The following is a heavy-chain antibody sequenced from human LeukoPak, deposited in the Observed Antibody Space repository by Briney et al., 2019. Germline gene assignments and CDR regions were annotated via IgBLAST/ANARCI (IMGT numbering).Heavy chain of an antibody. CDR1: GFTFSSYA. V-gene: IGHV3-74*01. Sequence: PGGSLRLSCAASGFTFSSYAMSWVRQAPGKGLVWVAQINGDATATNYAGSVKGRFTISRDNAKNTVHLQMSTLTAEDTAVYYCAKDKWWGASDHWGQGSLVTVSS. D-gene: IGHD2-8*01. J-gene: IGHJ4*02. CDR2: INGDATAT. CDR3: AKDKWWGASDH.